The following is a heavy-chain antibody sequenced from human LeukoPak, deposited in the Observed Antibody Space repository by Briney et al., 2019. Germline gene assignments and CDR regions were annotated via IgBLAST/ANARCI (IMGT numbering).Heavy chain of an antibody. CDR3: ARRSGYDNYSDY. J-gene: IGHJ4*02. Sequence: GGSLRLSCAASGFTFSGYVMTWVRQAPGKGLEWVANIKQDGSEKYYVDSVKGRFTISRDNAKNSLYLQMNSLRGEDTAVYYCARRSGYDNYSDYWGQGTLVTVSS. CDR1: GFTFSGYV. V-gene: IGHV3-7*01. D-gene: IGHD5-12*01. CDR2: IKQDGSEK.